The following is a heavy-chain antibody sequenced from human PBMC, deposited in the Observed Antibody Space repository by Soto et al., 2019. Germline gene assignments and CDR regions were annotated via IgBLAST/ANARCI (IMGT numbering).Heavy chain of an antibody. Sequence: GESLKISCKGSGYSFTSYWIGWVRQMPGKGLEWMGIIYPGDSDTRYSPSFQGQVTISADKSISTAYLQWSSLKASDTAMYYCERQPEAGYYYYGMDVWGQGTTVTVSS. D-gene: IGHD6-13*01. J-gene: IGHJ6*02. CDR2: IYPGDSDT. V-gene: IGHV5-51*01. CDR3: ERQPEAGYYYYGMDV. CDR1: GYSFTSYW.